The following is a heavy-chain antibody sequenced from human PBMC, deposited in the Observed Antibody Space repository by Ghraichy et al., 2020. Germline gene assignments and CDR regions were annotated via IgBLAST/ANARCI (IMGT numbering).Heavy chain of an antibody. CDR3: AKDQGIVVVTLLLYY. D-gene: IGHD3-22*01. V-gene: IGHV3-30*18. Sequence: LSLTCAASGFTFSSYGMHWVRQAPGKGLAWVAVISYDGSNKYYADSVKGRFTISRDNSKNTLYLQMNSLRAEDTAVYYCAKDQGIVVVTLLLYYWGQGTLVTVYS. CDR2: ISYDGSNK. J-gene: IGHJ4*02. CDR1: GFTFSSYG.